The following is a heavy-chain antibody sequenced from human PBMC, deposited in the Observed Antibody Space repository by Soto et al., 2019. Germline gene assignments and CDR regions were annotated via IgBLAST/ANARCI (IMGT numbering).Heavy chain of an antibody. CDR3: ARVGSDYGGNSFDY. V-gene: IGHV3-33*01. D-gene: IGHD4-17*01. J-gene: IGHJ4*02. CDR2: IWYDGSNK. Sequence: QVQLVESGGGVVQPGRSLRLSCAASGFTFSSYGMHWVRQAPGKGLEWVAVIWYDGSNKYYADSVKGRFTISRDNSKNTLDLQMNSLRAEDTAVYYCARVGSDYGGNSFDYWGQGTLLTVSS. CDR1: GFTFSSYG.